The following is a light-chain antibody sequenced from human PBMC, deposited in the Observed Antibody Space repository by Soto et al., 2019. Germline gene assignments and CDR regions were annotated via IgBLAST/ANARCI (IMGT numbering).Light chain of an antibody. J-gene: IGKJ5*01. Sequence: DIQMTQSPSTLSSSAGDRDTITCRASQSISAWLAWYQQKPGNAPNLLIYKASGFKSGVPSKFSGSGSGTAVTVTITSLQPDDFATYYCQQYNTYPITFGQGTRLDIK. V-gene: IGKV1-5*03. CDR3: QQYNTYPIT. CDR2: KAS. CDR1: QSISAW.